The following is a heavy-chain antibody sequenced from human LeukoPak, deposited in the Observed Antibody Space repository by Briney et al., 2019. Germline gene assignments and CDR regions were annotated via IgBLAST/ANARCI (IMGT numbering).Heavy chain of an antibody. J-gene: IGHJ4*02. CDR2: ILYDGSNR. CDR1: GFSFITYG. D-gene: IGHD4-17*01. Sequence: GGSLRLSCAASGFSFITYGIHWVRQAPGKGLEWVAFILYDGSNRFYADSVRGRFTISRDNSKNTVYLQMYSLRAEDTAVYYCAKDRSMTTVTPFDNWGQGTLVAVSS. V-gene: IGHV3-30*02. CDR3: AKDRSMTTVTPFDN.